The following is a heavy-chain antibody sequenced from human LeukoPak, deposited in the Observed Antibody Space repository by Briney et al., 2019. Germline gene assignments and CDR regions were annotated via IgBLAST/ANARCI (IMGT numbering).Heavy chain of an antibody. CDR1: GFTFSSYE. J-gene: IGHJ3*02. CDR3: ARGRRDGYNLLDAFDI. Sequence: GGSLRLSCAASGFTFSSYEMNWVRQAPGKGLEWVSYISSSGSTIYYADSVKGRFTISRDNAKNSLFLQMNSLRAEDTAVYYCARGRRDGYNLLDAFDIWGQGTVVTVSS. CDR2: ISSSGSTI. V-gene: IGHV3-48*03. D-gene: IGHD5-24*01.